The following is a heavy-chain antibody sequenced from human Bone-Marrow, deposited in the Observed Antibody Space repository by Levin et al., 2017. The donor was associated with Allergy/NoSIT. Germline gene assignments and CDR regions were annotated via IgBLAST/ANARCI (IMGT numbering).Heavy chain of an antibody. CDR1: GFTFSSYW. D-gene: IGHD3-3*01. V-gene: IGHV3-7*01. CDR2: IKQDGSEK. Sequence: SGGSLRLSCAASGFTFSSYWMSWVRQAPGKGLEWVANIKQDGSEKYYVDSVKGRFTISRDNAKNSLYLQMNSLRAEDTAVYYCARVFTVGDFWSGSIKESWFDPWGQGTLVTVSS. J-gene: IGHJ5*02. CDR3: ARVFTVGDFWSGSIKESWFDP.